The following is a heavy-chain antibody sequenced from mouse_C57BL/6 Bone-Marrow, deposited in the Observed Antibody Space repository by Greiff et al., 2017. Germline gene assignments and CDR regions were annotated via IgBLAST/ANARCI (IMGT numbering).Heavy chain of an antibody. J-gene: IGHJ2*01. V-gene: IGHV1-53*01. CDR2: INPGNGGT. Sequence: QVQLQQPGPELVKPGASVKLSCKASGYTFTSYWMHWVKQRPGQGLEWIGNINPGNGGTNYTEKFKSKATLTADTSSSTACMQLSSLTSEDSAVSYCASSGYLLWDLWGQGTTLTVSS. CDR3: ASSGYLLWDL. D-gene: IGHD2-1*01. CDR1: GYTFTSYW.